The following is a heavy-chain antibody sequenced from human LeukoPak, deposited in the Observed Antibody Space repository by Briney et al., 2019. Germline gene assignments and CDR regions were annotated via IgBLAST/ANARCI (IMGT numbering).Heavy chain of an antibody. CDR3: AREVRGSSSAYEGNWFDP. V-gene: IGHV3-33*01. J-gene: IGHJ5*02. Sequence: GGSLRLSCAASGFTFSSYGMHWVRQAPGKGLEWVAVIWYDGSNKYYADSVKGRFTISRDNSKNTLYLQMNSLRAEDMAVYYCAREVRGSSSAYEGNWFDPWGQGTQVSVSS. D-gene: IGHD3-22*01. CDR1: GFTFSSYG. CDR2: IWYDGSNK.